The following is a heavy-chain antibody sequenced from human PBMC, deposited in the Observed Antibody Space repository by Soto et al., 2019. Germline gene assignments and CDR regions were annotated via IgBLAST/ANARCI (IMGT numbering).Heavy chain of an antibody. D-gene: IGHD3-10*01. V-gene: IGHV1-69*06. CDR1: GGTFSSYA. CDR3: ARDRDIWFGELYYYGMDV. CDR2: IIPIFGTA. Sequence: ASVKASCKASGGTFSSYAISWVRQAPGQGLEWMGGIIPIFGTANYAQKFQGRVTITADKSTSTAYMELSSLRSEDTAVYYCARDRDIWFGELYYYGMDVWGQGTTVTVSS. J-gene: IGHJ6*02.